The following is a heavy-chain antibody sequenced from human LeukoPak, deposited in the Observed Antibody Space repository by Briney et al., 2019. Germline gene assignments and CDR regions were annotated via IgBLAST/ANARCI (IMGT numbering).Heavy chain of an antibody. CDR3: ARSQFDY. CDR2: VNGDGSST. Sequence: GGSLRPSCAASGFAFSSYWMLWVRQAPGKGLVWVSRVNGDGSSTTYADSVKGRFTISRDNDKNILYLQMNSLRVEDTATYYCARSQFDYWGQGILVTVSS. CDR1: GFAFSSYW. V-gene: IGHV3-74*01. J-gene: IGHJ4*02.